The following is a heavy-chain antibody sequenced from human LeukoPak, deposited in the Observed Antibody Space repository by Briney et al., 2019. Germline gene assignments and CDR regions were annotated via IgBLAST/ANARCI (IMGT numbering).Heavy chain of an antibody. Sequence: SETLSLTCTVSGGSISSSSYYWGWIRQPPGKGLEWIGSIYYSGSTYYNPSLKSRVTRSVDTSKNQFSLQLSSVTAADTAVYYCARHINGSGSTGPRGYYYYYYGMDVWGQGTTVTVSS. D-gene: IGHD3-10*01. V-gene: IGHV4-39*01. J-gene: IGHJ6*02. CDR3: ARHINGSGSTGPRGYYYYYYGMDV. CDR1: GGSISSSSYY. CDR2: IYYSGST.